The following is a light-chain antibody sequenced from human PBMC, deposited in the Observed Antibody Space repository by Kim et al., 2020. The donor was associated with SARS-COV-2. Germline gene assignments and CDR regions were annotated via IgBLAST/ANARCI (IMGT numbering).Light chain of an antibody. CDR3: QAWDSSAAV. V-gene: IGLV3-1*01. CDR1: KLGDKY. CDR2: QQD. Sequence: SYELTQPPSVSVSPGQTARITCSGDKLGDKYAFWYQQKPGQSPVLVMFQQDKRPSGISQRFSGSNSGNTAILTISGTRTIDEADYYCQAWDSSAAVFGGG. J-gene: IGLJ2*01.